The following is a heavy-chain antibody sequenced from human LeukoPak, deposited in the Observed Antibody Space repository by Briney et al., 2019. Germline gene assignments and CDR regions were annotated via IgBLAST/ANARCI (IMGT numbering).Heavy chain of an antibody. CDR3: ARTYDFGRGPPGDAFDN. CDR1: GFAFRIFG. J-gene: IGHJ3*02. Sequence: GGSLRLSCAASGFAFRIFGLNWVRQAPGKGPEWVSYIDARSGITYYADSVQGRFTISRDDARESVFLQMDGLRVDDTAVYYCARTYDFGRGPPGDAFDNWGPGTWVIVSS. D-gene: IGHD3-3*01. V-gene: IGHV3-48*04. CDR2: IDARSGIT.